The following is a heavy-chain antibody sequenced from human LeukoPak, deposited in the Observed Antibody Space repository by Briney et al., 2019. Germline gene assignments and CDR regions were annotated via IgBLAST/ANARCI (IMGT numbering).Heavy chain of an antibody. D-gene: IGHD3-10*01. V-gene: IGHV3-7*01. CDR3: ARDQGLLWFGEGGIDY. Sequence: PGGSLRLSCAASGFTFSSYWMSWVRQAPGKGLEWVANIKQDGSEKYYVDSVKGRFTISRDNAKNSLYLQMNSLRAEDTAVYYCARDQGLLWFGEGGIDYWGQGTLVTVSS. CDR2: IKQDGSEK. CDR1: GFTFSSYW. J-gene: IGHJ4*02.